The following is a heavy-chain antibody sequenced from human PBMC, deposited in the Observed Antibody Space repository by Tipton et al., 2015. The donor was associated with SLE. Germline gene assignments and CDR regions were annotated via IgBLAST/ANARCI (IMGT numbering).Heavy chain of an antibody. CDR3: ASSIAAAGTRNY. D-gene: IGHD6-13*01. CDR1: GGSISSYY. J-gene: IGHJ4*02. CDR2: IYYSGST. Sequence: TLSLTCTVPGGSISSYYWSWIRQPPGKGLEWIGYIYYSGSTNYNPSLKSRVTISVDTSKNQFSLKLSSVTAADTAVYYCASSIAAAGTRNYWGQGTLVTVSS. V-gene: IGHV4-59*13.